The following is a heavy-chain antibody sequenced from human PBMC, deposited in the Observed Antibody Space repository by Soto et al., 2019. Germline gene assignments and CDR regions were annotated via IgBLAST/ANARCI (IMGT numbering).Heavy chain of an antibody. Sequence: GESLRLSCAASGFTFSSYAMSWVRQAPGKGLEWVSAISGSGGSTYYADSVKGRFTISRDNYKNTLSLQMNSLRAADTAVYYCEKDATESYYYCYHGLDDWGKG. CDR1: GFTFSSYA. V-gene: IGHV3-23*01. J-gene: IGHJ6*04. CDR3: EKDATESYYYCYHGLDD. CDR2: ISGSGGST.